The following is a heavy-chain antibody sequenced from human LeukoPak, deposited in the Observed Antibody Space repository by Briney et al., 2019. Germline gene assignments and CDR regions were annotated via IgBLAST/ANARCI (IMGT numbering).Heavy chain of an antibody. CDR2: ISAYNGNT. D-gene: IGHD3-22*01. CDR1: GYTFTSYG. CDR3: ARVSITMIVVVISIDY. V-gene: IGHV1-18*01. J-gene: IGHJ4*02. Sequence: ASVKVSCKASGYTFTSYGISWVRQAPGQGFEWMGWISAYNGNTNYAQKLQGRVTMTTDTSTSTAYMELRSLRSDDTAVYYCARVSITMIVVVISIDYWGQGTLVTVSS.